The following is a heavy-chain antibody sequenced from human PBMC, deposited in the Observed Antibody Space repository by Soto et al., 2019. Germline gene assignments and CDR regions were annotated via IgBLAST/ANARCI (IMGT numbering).Heavy chain of an antibody. CDR3: ARIVVVVAATPFDY. CDR2: IYYSGST. Sequence: SETLSLTCTVSGGSISSSSYYWGWIRQPPGKGLEWIGSIYYSGSTYYNPSLKSRVTISVDTSKNQFSLKLSSVTAADTAVYYCARIVVVVAATPFDYWGQGTLVTVSS. D-gene: IGHD2-15*01. V-gene: IGHV4-39*01. CDR1: GGSISSSSYY. J-gene: IGHJ4*02.